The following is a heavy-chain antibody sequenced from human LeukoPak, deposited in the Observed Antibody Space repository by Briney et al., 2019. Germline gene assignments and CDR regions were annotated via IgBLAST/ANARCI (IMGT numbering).Heavy chain of an antibody. CDR3: AKDGAGVLLWFGESSDY. CDR2: IYSGGST. Sequence: GGSLRLSCAASGFTFSSYAMSWVRQAPGKGLEWVSVIYSGGSTYYADSVKGRFTISRDNSKNTLYLQMNSLRAEDTAVYYCAKDGAGVLLWFGESSDYWGQGTLVTVSS. V-gene: IGHV3-23*03. J-gene: IGHJ4*02. CDR1: GFTFSSYA. D-gene: IGHD3-10*01.